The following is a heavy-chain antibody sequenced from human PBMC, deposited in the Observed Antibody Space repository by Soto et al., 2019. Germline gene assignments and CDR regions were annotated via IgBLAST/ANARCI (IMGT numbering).Heavy chain of an antibody. V-gene: IGHV3-30-3*01. J-gene: IGHJ4*02. CDR2: ISYDGSNK. CDR1: WFTFPSYS. CDR3: ARAGGGMATITGY. Sequence: SGGSLRLSCAAPWFTFPSYSIHWVRPPPGKGLEWVAVISYDGSNKYYADSVKGRFTISRDNSKNTLYLQMNSLRAEDTAVYYCARAGGGMATITGYWGQGTLVTVS. D-gene: IGHD5-12*01.